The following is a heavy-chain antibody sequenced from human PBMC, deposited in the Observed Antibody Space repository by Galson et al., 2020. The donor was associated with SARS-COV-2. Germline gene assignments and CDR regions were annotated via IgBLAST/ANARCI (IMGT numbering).Heavy chain of an antibody. J-gene: IGHJ4*02. D-gene: IGHD5-18*01. V-gene: IGHV3-11*01. CDR2: ISSSGSTI. CDR3: ASLRKGYSYGYRFDY. Sequence: GESLKISCAASGFTFSDYYMSWIRQAPGKGLEWVSYISSSGSTIYYADSVKGRFTISRDNAKNSLYLQMNSLRAEDTAVYYCASLRKGYSYGYRFDYWGQGTLVTVSS. CDR1: GFTFSDYY.